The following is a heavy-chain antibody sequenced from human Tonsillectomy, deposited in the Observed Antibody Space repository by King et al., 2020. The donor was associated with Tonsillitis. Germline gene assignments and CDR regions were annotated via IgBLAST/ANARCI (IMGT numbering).Heavy chain of an antibody. Sequence: QLVQSGGGLVQPGGSLRLSCAASGFTFISYWMSWVRQAPGKGLEWVANIKQDGSEKYYVDSVKGRFTISRDNAKNSLYLQMNSLRAEDTAVYYCARFDPFGVQSYYYGMDVWGQGTTVTVSS. J-gene: IGHJ6*02. V-gene: IGHV3-7*03. CDR2: IKQDGSEK. CDR3: ARFDPFGVQSYYYGMDV. CDR1: GFTFISYW. D-gene: IGHD3-3*01.